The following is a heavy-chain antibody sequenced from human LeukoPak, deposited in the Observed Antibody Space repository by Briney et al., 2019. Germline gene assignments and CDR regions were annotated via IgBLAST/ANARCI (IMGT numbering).Heavy chain of an antibody. J-gene: IGHJ4*02. CDR1: GGSISSGSYY. D-gene: IGHD1-26*01. Sequence: TLSLTCTVSGGSISSGSYYWSWIRQPAGKGLEWIGRIYTSGSTNYNPSLKSRVTISVDTSKNQFSLKLSSVTAADTAVYYCARGHSESYYYYFDYWGQGTLVTVSS. V-gene: IGHV4-61*02. CDR3: ARGHSESYYYYFDY. CDR2: IYTSGST.